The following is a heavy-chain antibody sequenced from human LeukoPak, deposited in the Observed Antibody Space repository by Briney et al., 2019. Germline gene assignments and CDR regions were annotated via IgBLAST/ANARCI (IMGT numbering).Heavy chain of an antibody. J-gene: IGHJ5*02. Sequence: PSETLSLTCTVSGGSISSHYWSWIRQPPGKGLEWIGYIDYSGSTNYNPSLKSRVTISVDTSKNQFSLKLSSVTAADTAVYYCARLVVVAATSWFDPWGQGTLVTVSS. CDR2: IDYSGST. D-gene: IGHD2-15*01. V-gene: IGHV4-59*11. CDR1: GGSISSHY. CDR3: ARLVVVAATSWFDP.